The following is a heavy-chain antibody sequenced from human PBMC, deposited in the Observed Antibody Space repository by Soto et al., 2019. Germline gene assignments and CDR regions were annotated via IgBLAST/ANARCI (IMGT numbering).Heavy chain of an antibody. CDR1: GGSFSGYY. CDR3: ARESAHYDFWSGYYSGYGMDV. V-gene: IGHV4-34*01. D-gene: IGHD3-3*01. Sequence: SETLSLTCAVYGGSFSGYYWSWIRQPPGKGLEWIGEINHSGSTNYNPSLKSRVTISVDTSKNQFSLKLSSVTAADTAVYYCARESAHYDFWSGYYSGYGMDVWGQGTTVTVS. J-gene: IGHJ6*02. CDR2: INHSGST.